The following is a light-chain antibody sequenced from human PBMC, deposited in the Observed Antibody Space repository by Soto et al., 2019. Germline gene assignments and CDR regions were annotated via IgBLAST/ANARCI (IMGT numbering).Light chain of an antibody. Sequence: QSVLTQPPSASACPGQSVSIPCTGTSSDFGAYKYVSWYQQHPGKAPKLIIYEVNQRPSGVPDRFSGSKSGNTASLTVSGLQAEDEADYYCSSYVASNNLRVFGTGTKVTVL. V-gene: IGLV2-8*01. CDR2: EVN. J-gene: IGLJ1*01. CDR1: SSDFGAYKY. CDR3: SSYVASNNLRV.